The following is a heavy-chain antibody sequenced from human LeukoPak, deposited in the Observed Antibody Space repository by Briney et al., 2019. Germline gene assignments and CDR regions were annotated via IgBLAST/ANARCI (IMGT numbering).Heavy chain of an antibody. CDR2: INPNSGGT. V-gene: IGHV1-2*02. Sequence: GASVKVSCKASGYTFTGYYMHWVGQAPGQGREGMGWINPNSGGTNYAQKFQGRVTMTRDTSISTAYMELSSLRSDDTAVYYCASHDSSGYIFDYWGQGTLVTVSS. CDR1: GYTFTGYY. D-gene: IGHD3-22*01. CDR3: ASHDSSGYIFDY. J-gene: IGHJ4*02.